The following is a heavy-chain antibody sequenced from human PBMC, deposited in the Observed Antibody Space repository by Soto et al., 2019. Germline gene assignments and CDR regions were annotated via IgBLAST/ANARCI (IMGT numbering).Heavy chain of an antibody. D-gene: IGHD3-10*01. CDR1: GGSISSSSYY. CDR2: IYYSGST. J-gene: IGHJ5*02. V-gene: IGHV4-39*01. Sequence: QLQLQESGPGLVKPSETLSLTCTVSGGSISSSSYYWGWIRQPPGKGLEWIGSIYYSGSTYYNPSLKCQSTISVDTSKNQFAVKLSSMAAADTAVYYCARNRRITMVLGVMGWFDPWGQGTLVTVSS. CDR3: ARNRRITMVLGVMGWFDP.